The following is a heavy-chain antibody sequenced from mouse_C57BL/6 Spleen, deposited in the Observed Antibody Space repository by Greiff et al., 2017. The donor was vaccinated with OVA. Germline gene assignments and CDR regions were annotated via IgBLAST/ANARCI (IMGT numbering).Heavy chain of an antibody. V-gene: IGHV5-6*01. Sequence: EVKLMESGGDLVKPGGSLKLSCAASGFTFSSYGMSWVRQTPDKRLEWVATISSGGSYTYYPDSVKGRFTISRDNAKNTLYLQMSSLKSEDTAMYYCARQIYDYDEAWFAYWGQGTLVTVSA. CDR1: GFTFSSYG. CDR3: ARQIYDYDEAWFAY. D-gene: IGHD2-4*01. J-gene: IGHJ3*01. CDR2: ISSGGSYT.